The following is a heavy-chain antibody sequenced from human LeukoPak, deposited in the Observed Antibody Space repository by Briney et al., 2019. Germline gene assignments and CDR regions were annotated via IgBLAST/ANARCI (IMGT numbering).Heavy chain of an antibody. CDR3: ARDQSDSSGYSNLDAFDI. V-gene: IGHV1-2*02. Sequence: GASVKVSCKASGYTFTGYYIHWVRQAPGQGLEWMGLINPKSGGTNYAQKFQGRVTMTRDTYISTAYMELSRLRSDDTAVYYCARDQSDSSGYSNLDAFDIWGQGTMVAVSS. D-gene: IGHD3-22*01. CDR1: GYTFTGYY. CDR2: INPKSGGT. J-gene: IGHJ3*02.